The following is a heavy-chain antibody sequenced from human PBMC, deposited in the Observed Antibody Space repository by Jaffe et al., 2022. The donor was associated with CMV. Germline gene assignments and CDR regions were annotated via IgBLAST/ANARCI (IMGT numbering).Heavy chain of an antibody. CDR1: GGSFSGYY. CDR2: INHSGST. V-gene: IGHV4-34*01. CDR3: ARWGTELGYCSGGSCYSGLFFDY. D-gene: IGHD2-15*01. Sequence: QVQLQQWGAGLLKPSETLSLTCAVYGGSFSGYYWSWIRQPPGKGLEWIGEINHSGSTNYNPSLKSRVTISVDTSKNQFSLKLSSVTAADTAVYYCARWGTELGYCSGGSCYSGLFFDYWGQGTLVTVSS. J-gene: IGHJ4*02.